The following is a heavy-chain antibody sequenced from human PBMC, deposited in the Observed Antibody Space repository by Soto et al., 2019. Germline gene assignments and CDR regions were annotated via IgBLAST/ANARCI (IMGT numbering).Heavy chain of an antibody. CDR2: IHYSGST. CDR1: GVSVRSDGYY. J-gene: IGHJ4*02. Sequence: SETLSLTCTVSGVSVRSDGYYWTWIRQPPGKGLEWIGYIHYSGSTNYNPSLKSRVTISVDTSKNQFSLKLSSVSAADTAVYYCAYWYTSIWSNFDYWGQGTRVTVSS. CDR3: AYWYTSIWSNFDY. D-gene: IGHD6-13*01. V-gene: IGHV4-61*08.